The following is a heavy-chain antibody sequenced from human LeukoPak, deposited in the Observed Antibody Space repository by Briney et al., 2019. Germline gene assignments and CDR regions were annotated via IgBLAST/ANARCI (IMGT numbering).Heavy chain of an antibody. D-gene: IGHD3-10*01. Sequence: PGGSLRLSCAASGFTFTNFAMAWVRQAPGKGLEWVSGLSGNVHNPYYADSVKGRFTISRDNSKNTLYLEMSSLRAEDTATYLCAKDNYGRYDLWGPGTLVTVSS. CDR1: GFTFTNFA. CDR2: LSGNVHNP. J-gene: IGHJ5*02. CDR3: AKDNYGRYDL. V-gene: IGHV3-23*01.